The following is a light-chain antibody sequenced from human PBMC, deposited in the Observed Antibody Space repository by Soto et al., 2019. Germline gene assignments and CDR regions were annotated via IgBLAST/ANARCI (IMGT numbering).Light chain of an antibody. CDR3: QQYNNWPPLT. CDR2: GAS. J-gene: IGKJ4*01. V-gene: IGKV3-15*01. CDR1: QIVSSN. Sequence: MVMTQSPATLSLSPGYRATLSCSASQIVSSNLAWYQQKPGQAPRLLIYGASSRATGIPARFSGSGSGTEFTLTISSLQSEDFAVYYCQQYNNWPPLTFGGGTKV.